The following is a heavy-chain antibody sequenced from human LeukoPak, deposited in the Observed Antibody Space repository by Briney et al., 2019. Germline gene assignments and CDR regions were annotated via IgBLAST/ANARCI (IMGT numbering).Heavy chain of an antibody. V-gene: IGHV4-39*07. CDR2: IYYSGST. CDR3: ARDYYGSGSSFDP. J-gene: IGHJ5*02. CDR1: GGSISSSSYY. Sequence: SETLSLTCTVSGGSISSSSYYWGWIRQPPGKGLEWIGSIYYSGSTYYNPSLKSRVTISVDTSKNQFSLKLSSVTAADTAVYYCARDYYGSGSSFDPWGQGTLVTVSS. D-gene: IGHD3-10*01.